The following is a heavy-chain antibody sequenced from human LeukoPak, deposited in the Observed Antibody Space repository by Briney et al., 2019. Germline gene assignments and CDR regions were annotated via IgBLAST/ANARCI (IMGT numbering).Heavy chain of an antibody. J-gene: IGHJ6*02. V-gene: IGHV1-18*01. CDR3: ARGAYYYDSSGLNYYYYGMDV. CDR1: GYTFTSYG. CDR2: ISAYNGNT. D-gene: IGHD3-22*01. Sequence: ASVKVSCKASGYTFTSYGISGVRQAPGQGLEWMGWISAYNGNTNYAQKLQGRVTMTTDTSTSTAYMELRSLRSDDTAVYYCARGAYYYDSSGLNYYYYGMDVWGQGTTVTVSS.